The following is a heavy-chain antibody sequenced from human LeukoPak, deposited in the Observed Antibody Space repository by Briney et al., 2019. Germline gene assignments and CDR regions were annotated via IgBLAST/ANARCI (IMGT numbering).Heavy chain of an antibody. D-gene: IGHD1-26*01. Sequence: ASVKVSCKASGYTFTSYYMHWVRQAPGQGLEWMGIINPSGGSTSYAQKFQGRVTMTRDMSTSTVYMELSSLRSEDTAVYYCARVGEGREPSGFYYYYMDVWGKGTTVTISS. CDR2: INPSGGST. CDR1: GYTFTSYY. CDR3: ARVGEGREPSGFYYYYMDV. J-gene: IGHJ6*03. V-gene: IGHV1-46*01.